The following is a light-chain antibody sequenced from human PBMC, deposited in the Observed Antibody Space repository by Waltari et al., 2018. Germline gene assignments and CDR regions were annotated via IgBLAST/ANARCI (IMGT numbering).Light chain of an antibody. V-gene: IGLV2-14*03. CDR2: DVT. CDR3: CSYTSSVSWV. Sequence: QSALTQPASVSRSPGQSLTIACTGSRGAVGRYNHVYWYQQHPGKAPKLLIFDVTNRPAEISSRFTGSKSGNTASLTISGLQAEDEADYYCCSYTSSVSWVFGGGTKVTVL. CDR1: RGAVGRYNH. J-gene: IGLJ3*02.